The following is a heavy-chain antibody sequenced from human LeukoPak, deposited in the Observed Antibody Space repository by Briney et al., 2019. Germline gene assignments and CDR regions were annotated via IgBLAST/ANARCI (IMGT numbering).Heavy chain of an antibody. CDR1: GGSISSYY. Sequence: MPSETLSLTCTVSGGSISSYYWSWIRQPPGKGLEWIGYIYYSGSTNYNPSLKSRVTISVDTSKNQFSLKLSSVTAADTAVYYYARDRDPAYYYGSGYGMDVWGKGTTVTVSS. V-gene: IGHV4-59*01. J-gene: IGHJ6*04. CDR3: ARDRDPAYYYGSGYGMDV. D-gene: IGHD3-10*01. CDR2: IYYSGST.